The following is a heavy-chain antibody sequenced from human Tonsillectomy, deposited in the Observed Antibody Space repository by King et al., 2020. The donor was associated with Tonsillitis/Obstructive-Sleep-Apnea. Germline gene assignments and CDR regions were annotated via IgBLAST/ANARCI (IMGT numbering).Heavy chain of an antibody. J-gene: IGHJ3*02. D-gene: IGHD2-8*01. V-gene: IGHV4-59*01. CDR1: GGSIRSYY. Sequence: VQLQESGPGLVKPSETLSLTCTVSGGSIRSYYWSWIRQPPGKGLEWIGYIYYSGSTNHNPSLKSRVTISVDTSKNQFSLKLSSVTAADTAVYYCARDMVLEAGGDAFDIWGQGTMVTVSS. CDR3: ARDMVLEAGGDAFDI. CDR2: IYYSGST.